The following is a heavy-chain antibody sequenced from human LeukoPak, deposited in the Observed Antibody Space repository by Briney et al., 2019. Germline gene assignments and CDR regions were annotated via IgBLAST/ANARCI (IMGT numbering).Heavy chain of an antibody. V-gene: IGHV3-73*01. J-gene: IGHJ4*02. D-gene: IGHD6-13*01. Sequence: QAGGSLRLSCAASGFTFSGSAMHWVRQASGKGLEWVGRIRSKANSYATAYAASVKGRFTISRDDSKNTAYLQMSSLKTEDTAVYYCTSLARIAAAGPIDYWGQGTLVTVSS. CDR1: GFTFSGSA. CDR2: IRSKANSYAT. CDR3: TSLARIAAAGPIDY.